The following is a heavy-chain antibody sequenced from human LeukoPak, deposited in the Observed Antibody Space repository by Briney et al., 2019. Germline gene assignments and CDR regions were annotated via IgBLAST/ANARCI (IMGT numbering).Heavy chain of an antibody. Sequence: ASVKVSCKASGYTFTSYYMHWVRQAPGQGLEWMGIINPSGGSTSYAQKFQGRVTMTRDTSTSTVYMELSSLRSEDTAVYYCARRGYCSSTSCQNWFDPWGQGTLVTVSS. V-gene: IGHV1-46*01. J-gene: IGHJ5*02. CDR1: GYTFTSYY. CDR2: INPSGGST. D-gene: IGHD2-2*01. CDR3: ARRGYCSSTSCQNWFDP.